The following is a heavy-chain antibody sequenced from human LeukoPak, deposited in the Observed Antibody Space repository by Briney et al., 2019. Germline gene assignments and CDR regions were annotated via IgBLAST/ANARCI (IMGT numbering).Heavy chain of an antibody. CDR2: IYSDGAT. CDR1: GFTVRAYA. Sequence: GGSLRLSCAASGFTVRAYAMSWVRQAPGKGPEWVSLIYSDGATRYADSVQGRFTISRDNSKNTLYLQMNNLRVEDTAVYYCVRDRAEGRAWVEFDPWGQGILVTVSS. CDR3: VRDRAEGRAWVEFDP. J-gene: IGHJ5*02. V-gene: IGHV3-66*02.